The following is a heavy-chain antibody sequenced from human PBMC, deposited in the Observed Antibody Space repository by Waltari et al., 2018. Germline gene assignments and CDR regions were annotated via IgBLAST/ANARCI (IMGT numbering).Heavy chain of an antibody. CDR1: GFTFSSYW. CDR3: ARPFYDILTGLYYDY. V-gene: IGHV3-7*01. Sequence: EVQLVESGGGLVQPGGSLRLSCAASGFTFSSYWMSWVRQAPGKGREWVANIKQDGSEKYYVDSVKGRFTISRDNAKNSLYLQMNSLRAEDTTVYYCARPFYDILTGLYYDYWGQGTLVTVSS. D-gene: IGHD3-9*01. CDR2: IKQDGSEK. J-gene: IGHJ4*02.